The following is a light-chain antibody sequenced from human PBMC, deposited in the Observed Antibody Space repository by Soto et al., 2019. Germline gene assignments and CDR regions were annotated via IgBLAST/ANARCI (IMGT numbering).Light chain of an antibody. J-gene: IGKJ1*01. CDR1: QSISSW. V-gene: IGKV1-5*01. CDR2: DAS. Sequence: IQMTQSPSTLSASVGDRVTITCRASQSISSWLAWFQQKPGKAPKLLIYDASTLESGVPSRFSGSGSGTEFTLTISSLQPDDFATYYCQQYNYYRTFGQGTKVEIK. CDR3: QQYNYYRT.